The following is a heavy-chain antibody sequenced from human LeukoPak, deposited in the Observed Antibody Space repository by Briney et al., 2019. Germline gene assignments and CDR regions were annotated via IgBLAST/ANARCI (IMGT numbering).Heavy chain of an antibody. CDR3: AREGGGWYLDAFDI. D-gene: IGHD6-19*01. V-gene: IGHV3-48*04. CDR2: ISSSAGTI. J-gene: IGHJ3*02. Sequence: GGSLRLSCVVSGFTFSSYWMHWVRQAPGKGLEWVSYISSSAGTIYYADSVKGRFTISRDNAKNSLYLQMNSLRAEDTAVYYCAREGGGWYLDAFDIWGQGTVVTVSS. CDR1: GFTFSSYW.